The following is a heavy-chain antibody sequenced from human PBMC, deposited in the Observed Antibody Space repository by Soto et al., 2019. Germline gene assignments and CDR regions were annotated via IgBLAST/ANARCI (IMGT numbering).Heavy chain of an antibody. V-gene: IGHV3-30*18. J-gene: IGHJ4*02. CDR2: MSYDGSNE. Sequence: GGSLRLSCAASGFTFSHYAMHWVRQAPGKGLEWVALMSYDGSNEYYADSVKGRFTISRDNSKNTLYLQMNSLRAEDTAVYYCAKDGSHTFDYGGQGNLVTVSS. CDR3: AKDGSHTFDY. CDR1: GFTFSHYA. D-gene: IGHD1-26*01.